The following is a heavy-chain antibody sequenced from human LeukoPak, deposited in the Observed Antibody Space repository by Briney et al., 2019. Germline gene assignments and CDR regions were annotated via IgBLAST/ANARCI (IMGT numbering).Heavy chain of an antibody. Sequence: PGGSLRLSCAASGFTFSDYHMSWIRQAPGKGLEWVSYISSSGSTIYYADSVKGRFTISRDNAKNSLYLLMNSLRAEDTAVYYCARAEGLVVVAATIDYWGHDTLVSVSS. CDR3: ARAEGLVVVAATIDY. V-gene: IGHV3-11*04. D-gene: IGHD2-15*01. CDR2: ISSSGSTI. CDR1: GFTFSDYH. J-gene: IGHJ4*01.